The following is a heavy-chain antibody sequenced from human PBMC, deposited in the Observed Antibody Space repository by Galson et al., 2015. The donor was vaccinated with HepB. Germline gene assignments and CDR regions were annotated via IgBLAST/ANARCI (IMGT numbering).Heavy chain of an antibody. CDR3: ARAKSYYDSSGYYSGSFDI. CDR2: ISSSSSYI. Sequence: SLRLSCAASGFTFSSYSMNWVRQAPGKGLEWVSSISSSSSYIYYADSVKGRFTISRDNAKNSLYLQMNSLRAEDTAVYYCARAKSYYDSSGYYSGSFDIWGQGTMVTVSS. CDR1: GFTFSSYS. J-gene: IGHJ3*02. V-gene: IGHV3-21*01. D-gene: IGHD3-22*01.